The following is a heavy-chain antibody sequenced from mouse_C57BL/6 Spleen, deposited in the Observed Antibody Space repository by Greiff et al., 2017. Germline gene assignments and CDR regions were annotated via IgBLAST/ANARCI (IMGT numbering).Heavy chain of an antibody. Sequence: QVQLQQPGAELVRPGSSVKLSCKASGYTFTSYWMDWVKQRPGQGLEWIGNIYPSDSETHYNQKFKDKATLTVDKYSSTAYMQLSSLTSEDSAVYYCARSGLYYYFDYWGQGTTLTGSS. V-gene: IGHV1-61*01. CDR2: IYPSDSET. J-gene: IGHJ2*01. CDR3: ARSGLYYYFDY. D-gene: IGHD2-2*01. CDR1: GYTFTSYW.